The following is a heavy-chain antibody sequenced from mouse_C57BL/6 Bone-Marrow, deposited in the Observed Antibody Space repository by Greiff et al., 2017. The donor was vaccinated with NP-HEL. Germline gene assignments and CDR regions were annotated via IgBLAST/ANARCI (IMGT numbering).Heavy chain of an antibody. CDR1: GFTFSNYW. J-gene: IGHJ1*03. Sequence: EVKLVESGGGLVQPGGSMKLSCVASGFTFSNYWMNWVRQSPEKGLEWVAQIRLKSDNYATHYAESVKGRFTISRDDSKSSVYLQMNNLRAEDTGIYYCTAGGYFDVWGTGTTVTVSS. CDR3: TAGGYFDV. V-gene: IGHV6-3*01. CDR2: IRLKSDNYAT.